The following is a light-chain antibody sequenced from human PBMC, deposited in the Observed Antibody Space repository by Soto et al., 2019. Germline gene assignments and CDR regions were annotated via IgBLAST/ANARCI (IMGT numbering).Light chain of an antibody. CDR3: QQYGSSPLFT. CDR2: GAS. Sequence: EIVVTQSPGTLSLSPGERATLSCRDSQSVSSSYLAWYQQKPGQAPRLLIYGASSRDTGIPDRFSGSESGTDFTLTISSLEPEDCAVYYCQQYGSSPLFTFGPGTKVDIK. V-gene: IGKV3-20*01. J-gene: IGKJ3*01. CDR1: QSVSSSY.